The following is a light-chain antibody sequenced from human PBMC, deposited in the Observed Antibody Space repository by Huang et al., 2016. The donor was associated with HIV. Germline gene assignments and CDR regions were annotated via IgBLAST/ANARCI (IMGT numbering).Light chain of an antibody. J-gene: IGKJ1*01. CDR2: LGS. V-gene: IGKV2-28*01. CDR3: MQGLQSWT. Sequence: DIVMVQSPVSLSVTPGEAASITCRSSHSLLHSNGHNYLDWYRQKPGQSQQLLLYLGSTRAAGVPDRFSGSGSGTDFTLKINRVEADDVGVYYCMQGLQSWTFGQGTRVEI. CDR1: HSLLHSNGHNY.